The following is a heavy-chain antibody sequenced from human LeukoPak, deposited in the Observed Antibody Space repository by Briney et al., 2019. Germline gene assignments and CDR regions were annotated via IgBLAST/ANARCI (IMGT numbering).Heavy chain of an antibody. V-gene: IGHV3-74*01. Sequence: GGSLRLSCAASGFTFSGYWMHWVRQAPGKGLVWVSRINSDGSSTSYADSVKGRFTISRDNAKNTLYLQMNSLRAEDTAVYYCARDRERYYYDSSGYYSVDYYGMDVWGQGTTVTVSS. CDR2: INSDGSST. J-gene: IGHJ6*02. D-gene: IGHD3-22*01. CDR3: ARDRERYYYDSSGYYSVDYYGMDV. CDR1: GFTFSGYW.